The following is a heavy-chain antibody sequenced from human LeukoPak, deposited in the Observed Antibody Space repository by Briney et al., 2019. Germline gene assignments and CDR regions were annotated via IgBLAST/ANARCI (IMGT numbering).Heavy chain of an antibody. Sequence: PSETLSLTCAVYGGSFSGYYWSWIRQPPGKGLEWIGEINHSGSTNYNPSLKSRVTISVDTSKNQFSLKLSSVTAAATAVYYCAREDIVVVVAAGSQYNWFDPWGQGTLVTVSS. J-gene: IGHJ5*02. CDR2: INHSGST. CDR1: GGSFSGYY. V-gene: IGHV4-34*01. CDR3: AREDIVVVVAAGSQYNWFDP. D-gene: IGHD2-15*01.